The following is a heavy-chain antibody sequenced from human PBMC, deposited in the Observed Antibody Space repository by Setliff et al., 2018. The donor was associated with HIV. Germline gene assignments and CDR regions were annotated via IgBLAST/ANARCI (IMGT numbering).Heavy chain of an antibody. J-gene: IGHJ4*02. Sequence: PSETLSLTFSVSGGSVRNSRYYWGWIRQPPGEGLEWIGSIFNGGSIHDNRSLRSRITISVDTSNNQFSLKVTSVTAADTAVYYCAREVRDGYNSYYFDYWGQGTLVTVSS. CDR1: GGSVRNSRYY. D-gene: IGHD5-12*01. CDR2: IFNGGSI. CDR3: AREVRDGYNSYYFDY. V-gene: IGHV4-39*02.